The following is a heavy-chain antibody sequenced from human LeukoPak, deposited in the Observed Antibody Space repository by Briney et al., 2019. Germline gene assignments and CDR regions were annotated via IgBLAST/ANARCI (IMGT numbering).Heavy chain of an antibody. D-gene: IGHD3-9*01. CDR1: GYSFTSYW. Sequence: GESLKISCNGSGYSFTSYWIGWVRQMPGKGLEWMGIIYPGDSDTRYSPSFQGQVTISADKSISTAYLQWSSLKASDTAMYYCARTYYDILTGYSPDAFDIWGQGTMVTVSS. CDR2: IYPGDSDT. CDR3: ARTYYDILTGYSPDAFDI. V-gene: IGHV5-51*01. J-gene: IGHJ3*02.